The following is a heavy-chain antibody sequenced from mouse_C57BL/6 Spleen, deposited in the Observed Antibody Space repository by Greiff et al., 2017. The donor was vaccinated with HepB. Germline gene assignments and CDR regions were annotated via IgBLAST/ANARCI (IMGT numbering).Heavy chain of an antibody. V-gene: IGHV1-15*01. J-gene: IGHJ3*01. CDR2: IDPETGGT. Sequence: QVQLQESGAELVRPGASVTLSCKASGYTFTDYEMHWVKQTPVHGLEWIGAIDPETGGTAYNQKFKGKAILTADKSSGTAYMELRSLTSEDSAVYYWTREGIYDGYRLDYWGQGALVTVSA. D-gene: IGHD2-3*01. CDR3: TREGIYDGYRLDY. CDR1: GYTFTDYE.